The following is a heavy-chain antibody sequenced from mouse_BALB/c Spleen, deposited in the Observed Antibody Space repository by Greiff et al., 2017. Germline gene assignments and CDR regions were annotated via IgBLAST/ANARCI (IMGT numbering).Heavy chain of an antibody. D-gene: IGHD2-12*01. J-gene: IGHJ2*01. CDR3: ARSPYDWGYFDY. CDR1: GFTFSSFG. CDR2: ISSGSSTI. Sequence: EVHLVESGGGLVQPGGSRKLSCAASGFTFSSFGMHWVRQAPEKGLEWVAYISSGSSTIYYADTVKGRFTISRDNPKNTLFLQMTSLRSEDTAMYYCARSPYDWGYFDYWGQGTTLTVSS. V-gene: IGHV5-17*02.